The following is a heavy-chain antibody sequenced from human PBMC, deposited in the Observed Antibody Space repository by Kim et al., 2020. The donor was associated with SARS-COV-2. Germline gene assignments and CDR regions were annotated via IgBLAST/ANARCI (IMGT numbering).Heavy chain of an antibody. J-gene: IGHJ6*02. Sequence: KGRFTISRDNAKNSLYLQMNSLRAEDTALYYCAKDTGRLLWFGELLGMDVWGQGTTVTVSS. D-gene: IGHD3-10*01. V-gene: IGHV3-9*01. CDR3: AKDTGRLLWFGELLGMDV.